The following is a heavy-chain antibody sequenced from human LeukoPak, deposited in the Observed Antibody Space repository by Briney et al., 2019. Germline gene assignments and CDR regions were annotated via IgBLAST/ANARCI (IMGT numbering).Heavy chain of an antibody. CDR2: VIPTLGIA. V-gene: IGHV1-69*04. D-gene: IGHD3/OR15-3a*01. CDR3: ARDLVCTVNCKDS. CDR1: GYTFTSYG. J-gene: IGHJ5*01. Sequence: SVKVSCKASGYTFTSYGISWVRQAPGQGLEWMGRVIPTLGIALYAQRFKGRVTITADKSTSTAYMELSSLTFEDTAVYFCARDLVCTVNCKDSWGQGTLVTVSS.